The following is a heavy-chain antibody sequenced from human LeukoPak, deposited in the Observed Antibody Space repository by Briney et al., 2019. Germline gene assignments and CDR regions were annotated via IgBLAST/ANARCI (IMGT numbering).Heavy chain of an antibody. CDR2: ITSGGDYI. CDR3: ARGHYDVLAASYKWTPDY. Sequence: GGSLRLSCAASGFTFSHYAMNWVRQAPGQGLEWVSSITSGGDYIYYADSVKGRFTTSRDNAKNSLTLQLNSLRVEDTAVYYCARGHYDVLAASYKWTPDYWGQGTLVTVSS. V-gene: IGHV3-21*01. CDR1: GFTFSHYA. D-gene: IGHD3-9*01. J-gene: IGHJ4*02.